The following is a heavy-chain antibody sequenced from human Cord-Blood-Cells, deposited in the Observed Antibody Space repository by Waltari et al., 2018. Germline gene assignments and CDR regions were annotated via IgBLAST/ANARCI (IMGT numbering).Heavy chain of an antibody. CDR3: ARAAWCRSWNYYYYYYMDV. D-gene: IGHD6-13*01. V-gene: IGHV4-31*03. CDR1: GGSISSGGYY. CDR2: IYYSGST. Sequence: QVQLPESGPGLVKPSPTLSLTCTVSGGSISSGGYYWSWIRQHPGQGLEWIGYIYYSGSTYYNPSLKSRVTISVDTSKNQFSLKLSSVTAADTAVYYCARAAWCRSWNYYYYYYMDVWGKGTTVTVSS. J-gene: IGHJ6*03.